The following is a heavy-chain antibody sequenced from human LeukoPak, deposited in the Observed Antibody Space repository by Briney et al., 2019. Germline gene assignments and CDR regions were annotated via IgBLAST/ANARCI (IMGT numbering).Heavy chain of an antibody. D-gene: IGHD3-16*01. Sequence: RTGGSLRLSCAASGFTFSSYGMHWVRQAPGKGLEWVAVISYDGSNKYYADSVKGRFTISRDNSKNTLYLQMNSLRAEDTAVYYCAKAAAVMDAFDIWGQGTMVTVSS. CDR3: AKAAAVMDAFDI. V-gene: IGHV3-30*18. J-gene: IGHJ3*02. CDR1: GFTFSSYG. CDR2: ISYDGSNK.